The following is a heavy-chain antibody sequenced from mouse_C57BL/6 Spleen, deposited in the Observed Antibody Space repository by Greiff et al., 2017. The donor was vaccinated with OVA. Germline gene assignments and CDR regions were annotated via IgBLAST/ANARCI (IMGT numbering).Heavy chain of an antibody. CDR3: ARERNCFDY. J-gene: IGHJ2*01. CDR2: ISGGGGNT. Sequence: EVMLVESGGGLVKPGGSLKLSCAASGFTFSSYTMSWVRQTPEKRLEWVATISGGGGNTYYPDSVKGRFTISRDNAKNNLYLLRSSIRSEDTALYYCARERNCFDYWGQGTTLTVSS. CDR1: GFTFSSYT. V-gene: IGHV5-9*01.